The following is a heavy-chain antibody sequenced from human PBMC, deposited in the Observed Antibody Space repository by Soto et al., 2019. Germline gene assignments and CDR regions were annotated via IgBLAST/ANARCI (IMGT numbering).Heavy chain of an antibody. V-gene: IGHV4-34*01. CDR3: ARELGGYYGSGSYPDY. D-gene: IGHD3-10*01. CDR1: GGSFSGYY. CDR2: INHSGST. Sequence: QVQLQQWGAGLLKPSETLSLTCAVYGGSFSGYYWSWIRQPPGKGLEWIGEINHSGSTNYNPSLKGRVTISVDTSKNQFSLKLSSVTAADTAVDYCARELGGYYGSGSYPDYWGQGTLVTVSS. J-gene: IGHJ4*02.